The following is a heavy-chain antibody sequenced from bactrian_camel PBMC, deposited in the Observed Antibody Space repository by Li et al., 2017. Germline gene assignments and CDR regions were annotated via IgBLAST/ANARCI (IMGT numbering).Heavy chain of an antibody. D-gene: IGHD3*01. CDR2: TYTGVGYGRT. Sequence: HVQLVESGGGSVQAGGSLRLSCAASRVTDARFCMGWFRQGAGKQREAVATTYTGVGYGRTWYADSVKDRFTISRDGARNTLYLQMNSLKPEDTAIYFCAARWPSTANCDSDLHEYNYWGQGTQVTVS. CDR1: RVTDARFC. CDR3: AARWPSTANCDSDLHEYNY. V-gene: IGHV3S1*01. J-gene: IGHJ4*01.